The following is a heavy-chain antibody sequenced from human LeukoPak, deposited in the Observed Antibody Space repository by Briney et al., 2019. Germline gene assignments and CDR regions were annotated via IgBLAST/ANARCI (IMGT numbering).Heavy chain of an antibody. CDR3: AKNAYSGNFGWFDP. CDR2: ISNSGDNT. D-gene: IGHD1-26*01. J-gene: IGHJ5*02. Sequence: GGSLRLSCAASGXTFSSYAMNWVRQAPGKGLEWVSTISNSGDNTYYADSVKGRFTISRDNSKNTLYLQMNSLRAEDTAVYYCAKNAYSGNFGWFDPWGQGTLVTVSS. V-gene: IGHV3-23*01. CDR1: GXTFSSYA.